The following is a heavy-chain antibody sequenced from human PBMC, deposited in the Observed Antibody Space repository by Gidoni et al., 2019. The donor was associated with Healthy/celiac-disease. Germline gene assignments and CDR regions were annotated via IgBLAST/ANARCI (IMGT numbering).Heavy chain of an antibody. J-gene: IGHJ4*02. CDR2: IRSKAYGGTT. D-gene: IGHD1-26*01. CDR1: GFTFGDYA. CDR3: TRVRNSGRKPGYFDY. V-gene: IGHV3-49*05. Sequence: EVQLVESGGGLVKPGRSLRLSCTASGFTFGDYAMSWFRQAPGKGLGWVGFIRSKAYGGTTEYAASVKGRFTISRDDSKSIAYLQMNSLKTEDTAVYYCTRVRNSGRKPGYFDYWGQGTLVTVSS.